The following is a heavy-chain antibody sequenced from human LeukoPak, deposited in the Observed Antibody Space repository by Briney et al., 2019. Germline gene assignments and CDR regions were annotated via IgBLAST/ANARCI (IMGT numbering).Heavy chain of an antibody. D-gene: IGHD3-9*01. V-gene: IGHV3-21*01. CDR2: ISSSSSYI. J-gene: IGHJ4*02. Sequence: SGGSLRLSCAASGFTVSSNYMTWVRQAPGKGLEWVSSISSSSSYIYYADSVKGRFTISRDNAKNSLYLQMNSLRAEDTAVYYCARGSAGYEWGQGTLVTVSS. CDR1: GFTVSSNY. CDR3: ARGSAGYE.